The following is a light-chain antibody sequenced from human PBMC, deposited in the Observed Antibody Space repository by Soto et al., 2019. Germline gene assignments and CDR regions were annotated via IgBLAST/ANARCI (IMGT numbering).Light chain of an antibody. CDR1: QSVSSSL. CDR3: HQYGSSPLT. V-gene: IGKV3-20*01. CDR2: DVS. Sequence: EIVLTQSPGTLSFSPGEGATLSCRASQSVSSSLLAWFQQKPGQAPRLLIHDVSSRATGIPDRFSGSGSGTDFTLSISRLEPEDFAVYYCHQYGSSPLTFGQGTKLEIK. J-gene: IGKJ2*01.